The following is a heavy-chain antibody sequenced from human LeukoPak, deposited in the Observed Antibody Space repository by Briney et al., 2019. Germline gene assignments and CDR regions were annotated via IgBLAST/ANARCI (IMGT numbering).Heavy chain of an antibody. V-gene: IGHV1-2*02. CDR1: GYTFTGYY. CDR3: ARDIVVVPAAMVKFRRTNWFDP. CDR2: INPNSGGT. D-gene: IGHD2-2*01. Sequence: GASVKVSCKASGYTFTGYYMHWVRQAPGQGLEWMGWINPNSGGTNYAQKFQGRVTMTRDTSISTAYMELSRLRSDDTAVYYCARDIVVVPAAMVKFRRTNWFDPWGQGTLVTVSS. J-gene: IGHJ5*02.